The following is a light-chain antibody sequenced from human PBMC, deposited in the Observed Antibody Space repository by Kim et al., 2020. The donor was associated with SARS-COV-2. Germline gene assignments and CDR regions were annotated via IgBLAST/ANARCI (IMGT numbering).Light chain of an antibody. CDR1: QSVSRS. J-gene: IGKJ4*01. CDR2: DAS. CDR3: QQRSNWPLT. V-gene: IGKV3-11*01. Sequence: EIVLTQSPATLSLSPGERATLSCRASQSVSRSFAWYQQKPGQAHRLLIYDASKRATGIPARFSGSGSGTDFTLTISSLEPEDFAVYYCQQRSNWPLTFGGGTKVDIK.